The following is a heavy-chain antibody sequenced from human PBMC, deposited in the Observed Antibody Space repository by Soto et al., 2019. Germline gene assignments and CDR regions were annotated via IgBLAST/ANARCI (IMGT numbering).Heavy chain of an antibody. CDR2: IYHSGST. Sequence: SETLSLTCAVSGGSISSSNWWSWVRQPPGKGLEWIGEIYHSGSTNYNPSLKSRVTISVDKSKNQFSLKLSSVTAADTAVYYCARGPIAAAGSNWFDPWGQGXLVTVSS. CDR1: GGSISSSNW. J-gene: IGHJ5*02. CDR3: ARGPIAAAGSNWFDP. D-gene: IGHD6-13*01. V-gene: IGHV4-4*02.